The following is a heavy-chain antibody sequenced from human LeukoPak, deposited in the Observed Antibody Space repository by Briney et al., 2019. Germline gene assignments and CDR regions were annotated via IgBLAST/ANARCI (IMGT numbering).Heavy chain of an antibody. J-gene: IGHJ4*02. Sequence: PSETLSLTCAVYGVSFSGYYWSWIRQPPGKGLEWIGEINHSGSTNYNPSLKSRVTISVDTSKNRFSLKLSSVTAADTAVYYCARDFGGGSYRKFDYWGQGTLVTVSS. CDR2: INHSGST. D-gene: IGHD1-26*01. V-gene: IGHV4-34*01. CDR3: ARDFGGGSYRKFDY. CDR1: GVSFSGYY.